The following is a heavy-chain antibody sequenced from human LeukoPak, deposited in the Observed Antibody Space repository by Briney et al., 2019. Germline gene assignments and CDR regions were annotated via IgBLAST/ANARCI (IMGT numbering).Heavy chain of an antibody. Sequence: GGSLRLSCTASGFTFSSYSMNWVRQAPGKGLEWVSSITGSTLSIYYADSVKGRFTVSRDNAKNFLYLQMNSLRAEDTALYYCARSGYYYDSSDYFDYWGQGTLVTVSS. D-gene: IGHD3-22*01. V-gene: IGHV3-21*04. CDR1: GFTFSSYS. CDR2: ITGSTLSI. J-gene: IGHJ4*02. CDR3: ARSGYYYDSSDYFDY.